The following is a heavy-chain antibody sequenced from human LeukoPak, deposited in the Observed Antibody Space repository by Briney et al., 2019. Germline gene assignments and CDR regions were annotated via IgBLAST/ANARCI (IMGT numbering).Heavy chain of an antibody. J-gene: IGHJ6*04. V-gene: IGHV3-33*06. D-gene: IGHD3-10*01. CDR2: IWYDGSNK. Sequence: GRSLRLSCAASGFTFSSYGMHWVRQAPGKGLEWVAVIWYDGSNKYYADSVKGRFTISRDNSKSTLYLQMNSLRAGDTAVYYCAKEGVRITMVRGVIPTTNYYGMDVWGKGTTVTVSS. CDR1: GFTFSSYG. CDR3: AKEGVRITMVRGVIPTTNYYGMDV.